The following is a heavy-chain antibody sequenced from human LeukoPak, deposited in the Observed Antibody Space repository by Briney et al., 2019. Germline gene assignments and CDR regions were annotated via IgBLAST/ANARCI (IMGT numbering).Heavy chain of an antibody. J-gene: IGHJ4*02. D-gene: IGHD3-9*01. CDR3: ARAPSRYYDILTGYYPDY. Sequence: GASVKLSCKASGGTGSSYGISWVRQAPGQGLGWVGRIIPFLGIANYAQKSQGRVTITEDKSTSTAPMELSSLRSEHTAVYYCARAPSRYYDILTGYYPDYWGQGTLVTVSS. CDR1: GGTGSSYG. CDR2: IIPFLGIA. V-gene: IGHV1-69*04.